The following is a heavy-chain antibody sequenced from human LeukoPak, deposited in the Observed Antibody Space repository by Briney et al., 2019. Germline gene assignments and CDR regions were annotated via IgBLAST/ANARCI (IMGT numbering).Heavy chain of an antibody. CDR3: ARLSGYGSGSYYRSTRFDP. Sequence: SETLSLTCTVSGGSISSGGYYWSWIRQHPGKGLEWIGYIYYSGSTNYNPSLKSRVTISVDTSKNQFSLKLSSVTAADTAVYYCARLSGYGSGSYYRSTRFDPWGQGTLVTVSS. J-gene: IGHJ5*02. CDR2: IYYSGST. D-gene: IGHD3-10*01. V-gene: IGHV4-61*08. CDR1: GGSISSGGYY.